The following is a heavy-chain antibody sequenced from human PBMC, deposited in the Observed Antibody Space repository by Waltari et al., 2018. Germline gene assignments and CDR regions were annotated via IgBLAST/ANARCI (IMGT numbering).Heavy chain of an antibody. CDR2: IYTSGST. CDR3: ARSLVTTSEDYFDY. J-gene: IGHJ4*02. CDR1: GGSISSYY. V-gene: IGHV4-4*07. Sequence: QVQLQESGPGLVKPSETLSLTCTVSGGSISSYYWSWIRQPAGKGLVWIGSIYTSGSTKYNPSLKRRVTMSVDTSENQFSLKLSSVTAADTAVYYCARSLVTTSEDYFDYWGQGTLVTVSS. D-gene: IGHD2-21*02.